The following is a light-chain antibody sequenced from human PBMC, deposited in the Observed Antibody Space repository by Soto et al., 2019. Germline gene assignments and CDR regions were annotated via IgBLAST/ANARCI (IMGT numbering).Light chain of an antibody. J-gene: IGKJ4*01. CDR3: HQSSSSPLT. CDR2: AAC. Sequence: DVQMTQSPSSLSASVGDSVTITCRASQSVFNHLSWFQQRPAKGPKLLIYAACSLHAGVPSKFSGSGYGTHFTLTISTVQQTDSAIYYCHQSSSSPLTFGGGTRVALK. V-gene: IGKV1-39*01. CDR1: QSVFNH.